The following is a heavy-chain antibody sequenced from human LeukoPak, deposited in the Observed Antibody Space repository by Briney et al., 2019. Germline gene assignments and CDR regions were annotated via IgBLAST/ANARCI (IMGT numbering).Heavy chain of an antibody. Sequence: ASVKVSCKASGYTSTGYYMHWVRQAPGQGLEWMGWINPNSGGTNYAQKFQGRVTMTRDTSISTAYMELSRLRSDDTAVYYCAVLDVSRHNYYYMDVWGKGTTVTVSS. CDR1: GYTSTGYY. J-gene: IGHJ6*03. D-gene: IGHD3-16*01. V-gene: IGHV1-2*02. CDR2: INPNSGGT. CDR3: AVLDVSRHNYYYMDV.